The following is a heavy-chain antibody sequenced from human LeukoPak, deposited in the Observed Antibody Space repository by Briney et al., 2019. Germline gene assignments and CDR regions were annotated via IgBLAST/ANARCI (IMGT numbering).Heavy chain of an antibody. CDR2: INPNSGGT. V-gene: IGHV1-2*02. CDR3: ARTSYDFWTGATYGAFDI. Sequence: ASVKVSCKASGYTFTGYYMHWVRQAPGQGLEWMGWINPNSGGTNYAQKFQGRVTMTRDTSISTAYMELSRLRSDDTAVYYCARTSYDFWTGATYGAFDIWGQGTMVTVSS. J-gene: IGHJ3*02. D-gene: IGHD3-3*01. CDR1: GYTFTGYY.